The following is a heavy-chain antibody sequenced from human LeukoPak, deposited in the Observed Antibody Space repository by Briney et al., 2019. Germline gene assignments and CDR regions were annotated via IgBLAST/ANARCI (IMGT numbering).Heavy chain of an antibody. CDR1: GYSFSSYG. CDR2: ISGNNGNT. Sequence: GASVKVSCKASGYSFSSYGISWVRQAPGQGLEWMTWISGNNGNTDFAKNFQGRVTMTTDTSTTTVYMELRSLKSDDTAVYYCARSRDGYNPNDYWGQGTLVTVSS. J-gene: IGHJ4*02. CDR3: ARSRDGYNPNDY. V-gene: IGHV1-18*01. D-gene: IGHD5-24*01.